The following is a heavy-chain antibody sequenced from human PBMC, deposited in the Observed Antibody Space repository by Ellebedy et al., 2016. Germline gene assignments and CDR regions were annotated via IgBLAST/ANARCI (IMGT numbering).Heavy chain of an antibody. CDR3: ARSGGSRAGATFDY. J-gene: IGHJ4*02. Sequence: ASVKVSXKASGYTFTSYDINWVRQATGQGLEWMGWMNPNSGNTGYAQKFQGRVTITADESTSTAYMELSSLRSEDTAVYYCARSGGSRAGATFDYWGQGTLVTVSS. D-gene: IGHD1-26*01. CDR2: MNPNSGNT. V-gene: IGHV1-8*01. CDR1: GYTFTSYD.